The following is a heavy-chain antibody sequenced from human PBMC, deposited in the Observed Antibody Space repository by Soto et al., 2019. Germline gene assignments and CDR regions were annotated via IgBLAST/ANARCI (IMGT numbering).Heavy chain of an antibody. V-gene: IGHV4-34*01. CDR3: ARGRRYCGGGSCLYDS. J-gene: IGHJ4*02. CDR1: GGSFSGYS. Sequence: AETLSLTCAAYGGSFSGYSRSWIRQPPGKGLEWIAEISHSGSTNYNPSLMSRVTRSVDTSKNQFSLKLSSVTAADTAVYYCARGRRYCGGGSCLYDSWGQGTLVTVSS. CDR2: ISHSGST. D-gene: IGHD2-15*01.